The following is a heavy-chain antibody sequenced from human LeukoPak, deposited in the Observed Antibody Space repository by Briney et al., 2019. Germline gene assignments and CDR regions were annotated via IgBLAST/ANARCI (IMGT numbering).Heavy chain of an antibody. CDR1: GFTFSSYS. V-gene: IGHV3-21*01. J-gene: IGHJ4*02. CDR3: ARTEVSIAAAVDY. Sequence: PGGSLRLSCAASGFTFSSYSMNWVRQAPGKGLEWVSSISSSSSYIYYADSVKGRFTISRDNSKNTLYLQMNSLRAEDTAVYYCARTEVSIAAAVDYWGQGTLVTVSS. CDR2: ISSSSSYI. D-gene: IGHD6-13*01.